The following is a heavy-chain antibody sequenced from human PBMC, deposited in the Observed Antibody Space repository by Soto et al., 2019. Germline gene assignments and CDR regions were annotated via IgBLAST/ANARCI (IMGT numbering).Heavy chain of an antibody. Sequence: GGSLRLSCAASGFTSSSYSMNWVRQAPGKGLEWVSSISSSSSYIYYADSVKGRFTISRDNAKNSLYLQMNSLRAEATAVYYCARDSRSSTGMDVWGQGTTVTVSS. CDR3: ARDSRSSTGMDV. D-gene: IGHD2-2*01. V-gene: IGHV3-21*01. CDR2: ISSSSSYI. J-gene: IGHJ6*02. CDR1: GFTSSSYS.